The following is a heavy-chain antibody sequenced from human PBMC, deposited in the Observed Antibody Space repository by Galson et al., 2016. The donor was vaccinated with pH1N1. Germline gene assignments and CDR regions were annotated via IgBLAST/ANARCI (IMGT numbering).Heavy chain of an antibody. Sequence: QSGAEVKKPGESLKISCKDSGYSFTSYWIGWVRQMPGKGLEWMGIIYPGDSDTRYSPSFQGQVTIPADKSISTAYLQWSSLKASDTAMYYCGRLWVREDIVVVPAAPFDYWGQGTLVTVSS. CDR3: GRLWVREDIVVVPAAPFDY. CDR2: IYPGDSDT. CDR1: GYSFTSYW. V-gene: IGHV5-51*01. D-gene: IGHD2-2*01. J-gene: IGHJ4*02.